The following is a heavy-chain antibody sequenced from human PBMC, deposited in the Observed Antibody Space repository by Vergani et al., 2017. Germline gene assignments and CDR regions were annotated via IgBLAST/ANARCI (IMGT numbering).Heavy chain of an antibody. V-gene: IGHV3-23*01. CDR3: ARDLRLLYNRFDP. CDR2: ISGSGGST. J-gene: IGHJ5*02. CDR1: GFTFNHYA. Sequence: EVQLLESGGDLVQPGGSLRLSCAASGFTFNHYAMNWVRQAPGKGLEWVSGISGSGGSTYYAGSVKGRSTISRDSSKNTLYLQMNSLRDEDTGVYYCARDLRLLYNRFDPWGQGTLVTVSS. D-gene: IGHD1-14*01.